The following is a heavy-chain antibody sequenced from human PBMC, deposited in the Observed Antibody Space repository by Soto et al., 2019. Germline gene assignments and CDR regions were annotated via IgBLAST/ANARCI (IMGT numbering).Heavy chain of an antibody. D-gene: IGHD2-15*01. CDR2: IYSGGST. J-gene: IGHJ4*02. Sequence: PGGSLRLSCAASGFTFSDYYMSWIRQAPGKGLEWVSVIYSGGSTYYADSVKGRFTISRDNSKNTLYLQMNSLRAEDTAVYYCARDRHGGKFDYWGQGTLVTVS. CDR3: ARDRHGGKFDY. V-gene: IGHV3-66*01. CDR1: GFTFSDYY.